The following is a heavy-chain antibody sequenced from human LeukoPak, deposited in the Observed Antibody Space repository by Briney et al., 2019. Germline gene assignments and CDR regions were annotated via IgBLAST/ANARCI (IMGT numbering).Heavy chain of an antibody. Sequence: AGGSLRLSCAAPGFTFSSYWMHWVRQAPGKGLVWVSRINSDGSSTSYADSVKGRFTISRDNAKNTLYLQMNSLRAEDSAVYYCSTGSGHAFDIWGRGTMVTISS. CDR1: GFTFSSYW. CDR2: INSDGSST. CDR3: STGSGHAFDI. V-gene: IGHV3-74*01. J-gene: IGHJ3*02. D-gene: IGHD3-10*01.